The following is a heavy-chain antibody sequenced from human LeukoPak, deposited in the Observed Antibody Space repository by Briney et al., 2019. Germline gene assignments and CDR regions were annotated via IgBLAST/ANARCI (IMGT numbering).Heavy chain of an antibody. CDR3: AKASIFGDTKYFQH. CDR2: ISYDGSNK. D-gene: IGHD3-3*01. Sequence: GSLRLSCAASGFTFSSYAMHWVRQAPGKGLEWVAVISYDGSNKYYADSVKGRFTISRDNSKNTLYLQMNSLRAEDTAVYYCAKASIFGDTKYFQHWGQGTLVTVSS. J-gene: IGHJ1*01. CDR1: GFTFSSYA. V-gene: IGHV3-30-3*01.